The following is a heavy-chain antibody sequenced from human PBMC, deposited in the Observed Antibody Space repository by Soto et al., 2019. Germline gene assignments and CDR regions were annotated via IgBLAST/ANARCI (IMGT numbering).Heavy chain of an antibody. CDR3: ARDYYDPNYNFGMDV. D-gene: IGHD1-1*01. J-gene: IGHJ6*02. V-gene: IGHV3-30-3*01. Sequence: QVQLVEAGGGVVQPGRSLRLSCAASGFSFSTYAIHWVRQAPGKGLEWVAVISLDGTNKFYADSVKGRFTISRDNSKNTLYLQMNSLRAGDTAVYYCARDYYDPNYNFGMDVWGQGTRVTVSS. CDR1: GFSFSTYA. CDR2: ISLDGTNK.